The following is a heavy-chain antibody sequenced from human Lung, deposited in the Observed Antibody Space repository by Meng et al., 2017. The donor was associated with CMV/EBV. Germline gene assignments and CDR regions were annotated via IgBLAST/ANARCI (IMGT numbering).Heavy chain of an antibody. V-gene: IGHV3-21*01. J-gene: IGHJ4*02. D-gene: IGHD1-1*01. CDR3: VRDWKYS. CDR1: GFTFISYA. Sequence: LTCAASGFTFISYAMNWVRQAPGKGLEWVSFISETSSYIYYGDSVKGRFTISRDNANKSLYLQMNSLRAADTALYYCVRDWKYSWGQGTLVT. CDR2: ISETSSYI.